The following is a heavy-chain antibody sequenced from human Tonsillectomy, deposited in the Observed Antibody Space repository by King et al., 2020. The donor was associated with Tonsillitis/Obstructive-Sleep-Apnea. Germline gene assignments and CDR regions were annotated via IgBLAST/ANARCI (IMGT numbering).Heavy chain of an antibody. D-gene: IGHD3-3*01. CDR3: ASGHDFWRGLPIY. V-gene: IGHV4-59*01. CDR2: IYYSGST. J-gene: IGHJ4*02. CDR1: GGSISSYY. Sequence: VQLQESGPGLVKPSETLSLTCTVSGGSISSYYWSWIRQPPGKGLEWIGYIYYSGSTNYNPSLKSRVTISVDTSKNQFSLKLSSVTAADTAVYYCASGHDFWRGLPIYWGQGTLVTVSS.